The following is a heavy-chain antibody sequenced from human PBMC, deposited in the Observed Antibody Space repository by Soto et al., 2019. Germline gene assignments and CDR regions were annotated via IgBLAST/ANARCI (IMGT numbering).Heavy chain of an antibody. Sequence: LVKGAWKGAGESLSGDAGGWGRQAHGQGLEWMGGIIPIFGTANYAQKFQGRVTITADESTSTAYMELSSLRSEDTAVYYFARGPTVASTMGRTCLAPLGQRTLVPVSS. CDR1: GESLSGDA. V-gene: IGHV1-69*01. CDR3: ARGPTVASTMGRTCLAP. CDR2: IIPIFGTA. J-gene: IGHJ5*02. D-gene: IGHD6-19*01.